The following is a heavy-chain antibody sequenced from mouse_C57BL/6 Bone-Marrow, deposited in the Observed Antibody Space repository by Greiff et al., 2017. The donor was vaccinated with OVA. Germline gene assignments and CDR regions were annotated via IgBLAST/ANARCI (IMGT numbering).Heavy chain of an antibody. CDR1: GYTFTSYW. CDR3: ARITTVDY. D-gene: IGHD1-1*01. J-gene: IGHJ2*01. Sequence: VQLQQPGAELVKPGASVKLSCKASGYTFTSYWMQWVKQRPGQGLEWIGEIDPSDSYTNYNQKFKGKATLTVDTSSSTAYMQLSSLTSEDSAVYSCARITTVDYWGQGTTLTVSS. V-gene: IGHV1-50*01. CDR2: IDPSDSYT.